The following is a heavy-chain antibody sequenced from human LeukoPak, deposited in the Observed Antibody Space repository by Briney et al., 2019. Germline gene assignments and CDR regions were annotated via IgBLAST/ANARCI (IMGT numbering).Heavy chain of an antibody. V-gene: IGHV4-34*01. Sequence: SETLSLTCAVYGGSFSGYYWSWIRQPPGKGLEWIGEINHSGSTNYNPSLKGRVTTSVDTSKNQFSLKLSSVTAADTAVYYCARGKRSGLDYWGQGTLVTVSS. CDR3: ARGKRSGLDY. CDR2: INHSGST. D-gene: IGHD2-8*02. CDR1: GGSFSGYY. J-gene: IGHJ4*02.